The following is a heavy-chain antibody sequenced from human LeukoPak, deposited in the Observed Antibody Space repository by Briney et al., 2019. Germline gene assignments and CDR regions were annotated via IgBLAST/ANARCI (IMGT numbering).Heavy chain of an antibody. J-gene: IGHJ4*02. CDR1: GFTFSSYW. D-gene: IGHD1-1*01. V-gene: IGHV3-74*01. CDR3: AKEGTWRGYFDY. CDR2: INTDGSST. Sequence: GGSLRLSCAASGFTFSSYWMHWVRQAPGKGLVWVSRINTDGSSTSYADSVKGRFTISRDNAKNTLYLQMNSLRAEDTAVYYCAKEGTWRGYFDYWGQGTLVTVSS.